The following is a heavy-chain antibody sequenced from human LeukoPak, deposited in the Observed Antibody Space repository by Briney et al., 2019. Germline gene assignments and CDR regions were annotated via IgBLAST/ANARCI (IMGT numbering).Heavy chain of an antibody. Sequence: PSETLSLTCAVSGGSISSGGYSWSWIRQPPGKGLEWIGYIYHSGSTYYNPSLKSRVTISVDRSKNQFSLKRSSVTAADTAVYYCARGWGIDYDSSGPDAFDIWGQGTMVTVSS. V-gene: IGHV4-30-2*01. CDR3: ARGWGIDYDSSGPDAFDI. CDR2: IYHSGST. CDR1: GGSISSGGYS. D-gene: IGHD3-22*01. J-gene: IGHJ3*02.